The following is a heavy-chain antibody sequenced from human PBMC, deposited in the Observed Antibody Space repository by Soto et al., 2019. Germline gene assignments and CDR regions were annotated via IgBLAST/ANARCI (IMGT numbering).Heavy chain of an antibody. CDR2: ISYAGSNK. CDR3: AKDTYYHDSSGYYVFDY. D-gene: IGHD3-22*01. Sequence: QMQLVESGGGVVQPGRSLRLSCAASGSTFSSYGMHWVRQAPGKGLEWVAAISYAGSNKNYADSVKGRFTISRDNSKNTLYLQMDSLRDEDTAVYYCAKDTYYHDSSGYYVFDYWGQGTLVTVSS. J-gene: IGHJ4*02. V-gene: IGHV3-30*18. CDR1: GSTFSSYG.